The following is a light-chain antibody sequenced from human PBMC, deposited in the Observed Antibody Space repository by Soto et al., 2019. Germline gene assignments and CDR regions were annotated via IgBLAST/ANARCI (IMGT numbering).Light chain of an antibody. V-gene: IGKV1-39*01. Sequence: DIQMTQSPSSLSASAGDRVTITCRASQSISSYLHWYQQKPGKAPELLIYAASSLQSGVPSRFSGSGSGTDFTLTISSLQPEDFATYYCQQSYTTPQTFGQGTKVDIK. CDR3: QQSYTTPQT. CDR1: QSISSY. J-gene: IGKJ1*01. CDR2: AAS.